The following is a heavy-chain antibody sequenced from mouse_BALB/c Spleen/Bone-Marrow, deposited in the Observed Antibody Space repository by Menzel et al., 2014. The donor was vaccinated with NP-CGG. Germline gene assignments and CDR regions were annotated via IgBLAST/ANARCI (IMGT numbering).Heavy chain of an antibody. CDR1: GDSITRGY. D-gene: IGHD2-3*01. V-gene: IGHV3-8*02. Sequence: VQLKESGPSLVKPSQTLSLTCSVTGDSITRGYWNWIRKSPGNKLENMGNISYSGSPYYSPSLKSRISITRDTSKNQYYLQLNSVTTEDTATYYCATYDGYYFDYWGQGTTLTVSS. J-gene: IGHJ2*01. CDR2: ISYSGSP. CDR3: ATYDGYYFDY.